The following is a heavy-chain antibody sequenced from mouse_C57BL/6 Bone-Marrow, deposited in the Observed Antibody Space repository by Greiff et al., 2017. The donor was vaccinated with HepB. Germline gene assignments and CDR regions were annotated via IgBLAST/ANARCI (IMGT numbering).Heavy chain of an antibody. CDR1: GFNIKDYY. V-gene: IGHV14-1*01. Sequence: VHVKQSGAELVRPGASVKLSCTASGFNIKDYYMHWVKQRPEQGLEWIGRIDPEDGDTEYAPKFQGKATMTADTSSNTAYLQLSSLTSEDTAVYYCTPYYYYGSSHYFDYWGQGTTLTVSS. D-gene: IGHD1-1*01. J-gene: IGHJ2*01. CDR2: IDPEDGDT. CDR3: TPYYYYGSSHYFDY.